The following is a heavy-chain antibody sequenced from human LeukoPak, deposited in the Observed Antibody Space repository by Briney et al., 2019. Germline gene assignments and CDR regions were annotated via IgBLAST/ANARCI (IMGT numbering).Heavy chain of an antibody. CDR2: INNSGST. CDR3: ARFSTIFEVVIRGFAY. Sequence: SETLSLTCAVYGGSFSGYYWSWIRQPPGKGLEWIGEINNSGSTNYNPSLKRRVTISVDTSKNQFSLKLSSVTAADTAVYYCARFSTIFEVVIRGFAYWGQGTLVTVPS. D-gene: IGHD3-3*01. CDR1: GGSFSGYY. J-gene: IGHJ4*02. V-gene: IGHV4-34*01.